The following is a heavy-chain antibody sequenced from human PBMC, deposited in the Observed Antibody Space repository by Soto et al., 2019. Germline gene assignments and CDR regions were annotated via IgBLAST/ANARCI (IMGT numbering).Heavy chain of an antibody. CDR3: ARNSYYYYYMDV. V-gene: IGHV3-11*01. CDR2: ISSSGSTI. CDR1: GFTFSGYY. Sequence: PGGSLRLSCAASGFTFSGYYMSWIRQAPGKGLEWVSYISSSGSTIYYADSVKGRFTISRDNAKNSLYLQMNSLRAEDTAVYYCARNSYYYYYMDVWGKGTTVTVSS. J-gene: IGHJ6*03.